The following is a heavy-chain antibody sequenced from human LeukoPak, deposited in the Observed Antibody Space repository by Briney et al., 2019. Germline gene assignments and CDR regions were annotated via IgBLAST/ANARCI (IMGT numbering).Heavy chain of an antibody. D-gene: IGHD6-19*01. Sequence: SETLSLTCTVSGVSISSSSYYWGGIRQPPGKGLEWIGSIYYSGSTYYNPSLKSRVTISVDTSNNQYSLKLSSVTAAHTAEYCCARHDSIAVADTDDWGQGTLVTPSS. CDR1: GVSISSSSYY. J-gene: IGHJ4*02. CDR2: IYYSGST. V-gene: IGHV4-39*01. CDR3: ARHDSIAVADTDD.